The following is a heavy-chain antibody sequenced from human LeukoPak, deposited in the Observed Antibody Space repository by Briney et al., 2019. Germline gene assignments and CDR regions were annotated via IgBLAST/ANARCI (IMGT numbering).Heavy chain of an antibody. CDR3: AKDSLDTAMVLYFDY. CDR2: ISGSGGST. J-gene: IGHJ4*02. D-gene: IGHD5-18*01. V-gene: IGHV3-23*01. CDR1: GFTFSSYA. Sequence: GGSLTLSCAASGFTFSSYAMSWVRQAPGKGLEWVSAISGSGGSTYYADSVKGRFTISRDNSKNTLYLQMNSLRAEDTAVYYCAKDSLDTAMVLYFDYWGQGTLVTVSS.